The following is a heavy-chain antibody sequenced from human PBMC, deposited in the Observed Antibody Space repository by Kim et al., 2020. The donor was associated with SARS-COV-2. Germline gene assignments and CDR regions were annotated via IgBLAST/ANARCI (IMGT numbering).Heavy chain of an antibody. V-gene: IGHV1-3*04. CDR3: ARDDSSGYYHLFDY. CDR1: GYNFVNYA. J-gene: IGHJ4*02. CDR2: INIGNGKT. D-gene: IGHD3-22*01. Sequence: ASVKVSCKASGYNFVNYAMHWVRQAPGQRPEWVGWINIGNGKTKYSQNFQDRVTITRDTSANTAYMELSSLRSEDTAVYYCARDDSSGYYHLFDYWGQGTLVTVSS.